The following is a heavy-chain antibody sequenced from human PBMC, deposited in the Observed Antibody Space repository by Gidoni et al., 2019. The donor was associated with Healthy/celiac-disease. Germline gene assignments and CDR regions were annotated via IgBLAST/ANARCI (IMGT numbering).Heavy chain of an antibody. CDR2: ISSSGSTI. J-gene: IGHJ6*02. CDR3: ARGREYSSSRGRYYYYYGMDV. CDR1: GFTFSDYY. D-gene: IGHD6-6*01. Sequence: QVQLVESGGGLVKPGGSLRLSCAASGFTFSDYYMDRSRRAPGKGLEGVSYISSSGSTIYYADSVKGRFTISRDNAKNSLYLQMNSLRAEDTAVYYCARGREYSSSRGRYYYYYGMDVWGQGTTVTVSS. V-gene: IGHV3-11*01.